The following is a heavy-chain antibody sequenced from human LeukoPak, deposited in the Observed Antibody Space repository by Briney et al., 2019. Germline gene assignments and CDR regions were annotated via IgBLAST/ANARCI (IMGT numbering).Heavy chain of an antibody. J-gene: IGHJ4*02. CDR2: IYSGGST. Sequence: PGGSLRLSCAASGFTVSSNYMSWVRQAPGKGLEWVSVIYSGGSTYYADSVKGRFTISRDNSKNTLYLRMNSLRAEDTAVYYCARDHSGSYNFDYWGQGTLVTVSS. D-gene: IGHD1-26*01. CDR1: GFTVSSNY. CDR3: ARDHSGSYNFDY. V-gene: IGHV3-66*01.